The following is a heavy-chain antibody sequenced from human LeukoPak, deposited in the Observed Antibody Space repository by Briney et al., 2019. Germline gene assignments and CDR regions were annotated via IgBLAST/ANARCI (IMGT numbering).Heavy chain of an antibody. CDR3: ARGPNSSGWIYYFDY. D-gene: IGHD6-19*01. V-gene: IGHV3-48*03. Sequence: GGSLRLSCAASGFTFSHYEMNWVRQAPGKGLEWLSYISSSARSIYYADSVKGRLTISRDNAKKSVYLQVNSLRAEDTAVYYCARGPNSSGWIYYFDYWGQGTLVTVSS. J-gene: IGHJ4*02. CDR1: GFTFSHYE. CDR2: ISSSARSI.